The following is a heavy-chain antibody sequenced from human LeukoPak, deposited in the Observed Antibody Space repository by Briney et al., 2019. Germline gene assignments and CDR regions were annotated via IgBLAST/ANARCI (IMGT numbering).Heavy chain of an antibody. CDR1: GFTFSSYG. D-gene: IGHD5-12*01. CDR2: ISYDGSNK. V-gene: IGHV3-30*18. Sequence: PGGSLRLSCAASGFTFSSYGMHWVRQAPGKGLEWVAVISYDGSNKYYADSVKGRFTISRDNSKNTLYLQMNCLRAEDTAVYYCAKVVATSLPDYWGQGTLVTVSS. J-gene: IGHJ4*02. CDR3: AKVVATSLPDY.